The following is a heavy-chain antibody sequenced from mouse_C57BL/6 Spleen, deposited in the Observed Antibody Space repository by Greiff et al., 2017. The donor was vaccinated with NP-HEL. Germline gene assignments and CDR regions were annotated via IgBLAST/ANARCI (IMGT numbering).Heavy chain of an antibody. Sequence: QVQLQQSGAELVKPGASVKLSCKASGYTFTSYWMHWVKQRPGRGLEWIGRIDPNSGGTKYNEKFKSEATLTVVKPSSTAYMQLSSLTSEDSAVEECAREGLSTTGGAMDYWGQGAAVTVA. CDR2: IDPNSGGT. CDR3: AREGLSTTGGAMDY. CDR1: GYTFTSYW. J-gene: IGHJ4*01. D-gene: IGHD2-4*01. V-gene: IGHV1-72*01.